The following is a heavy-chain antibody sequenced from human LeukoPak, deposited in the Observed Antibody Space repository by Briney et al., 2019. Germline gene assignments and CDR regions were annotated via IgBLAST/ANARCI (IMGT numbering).Heavy chain of an antibody. D-gene: IGHD4-17*01. CDR2: IYSGGNT. Sequence: PGGSLRLSCAVSGFTVSSNYMTWVRQAPGEGLEWVSVIYSGGNTYYADSVKGRSTISRDNFKNTLYLQMNNLRAEDSAVYFCARRGYGDYAPFDYWGQGTLVTVSS. J-gene: IGHJ4*02. CDR1: GFTVSSNY. CDR3: ARRGYGDYAPFDY. V-gene: IGHV3-66*04.